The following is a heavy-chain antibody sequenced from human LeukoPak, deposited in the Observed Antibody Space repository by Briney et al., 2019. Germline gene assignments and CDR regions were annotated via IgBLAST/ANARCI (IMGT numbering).Heavy chain of an antibody. Sequence: SETLSLTCTVSGGSISGGSHHWGWFRQSPGKGLEWIGSLYLSRTTYYNPSLNSRVTIPVDTSKNQFSLQLNSVTAADTAVYYCVRHDGRGGATMGSLDSWGQGSLVTVSS. J-gene: IGHJ4*02. CDR1: GGSISGGSHH. CDR3: VRHDGRGGATMGSLDS. V-gene: IGHV4-39*01. D-gene: IGHD5-12*01. CDR2: LYLSRTT.